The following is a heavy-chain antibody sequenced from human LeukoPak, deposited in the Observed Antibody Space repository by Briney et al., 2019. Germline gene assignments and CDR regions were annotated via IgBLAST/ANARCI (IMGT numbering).Heavy chain of an antibody. Sequence: SETLSLTCTVSGGSISSYYWSWIRQPPGKGLEWIGYIYYSGSTNYNPSLKSRVTISVDTSKNQFSLKLSSVTAADTAVYYCARVSMAGLLYDYWGQGTLVTVSS. V-gene: IGHV4-59*01. D-gene: IGHD3-16*02. CDR2: IYYSGST. CDR3: ARVSMAGLLYDY. J-gene: IGHJ4*02. CDR1: GGSISSYY.